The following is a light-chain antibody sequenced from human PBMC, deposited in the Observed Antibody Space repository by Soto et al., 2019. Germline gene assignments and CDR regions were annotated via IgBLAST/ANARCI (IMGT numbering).Light chain of an antibody. CDR1: QDISNY. J-gene: IGKJ4*01. CDR3: QQYDNLPLT. CDR2: GAS. Sequence: DIQMTQSPSSLSASVGDRVTITCQASQDISNYLNWYRRKPGKAPKLLIYGASHLQTGVPSRFSGSGSGTDFTFTISSLQPEDIATYYCQQYDNLPLTFGGGTKVEIK. V-gene: IGKV1-33*01.